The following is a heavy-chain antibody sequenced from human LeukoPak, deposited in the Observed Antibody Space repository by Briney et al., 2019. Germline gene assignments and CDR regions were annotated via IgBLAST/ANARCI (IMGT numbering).Heavy chain of an antibody. V-gene: IGHV4-30-2*01. J-gene: IGHJ6*02. CDR1: GGSISSGGYS. Sequence: SQTLSLTCAVSGGSISSGGYSWSWIRQPPGKGLEWIGYIYHSGSTYYNPSLKSRVTISVDRSKNQFSLKLSSVTAVDTAVYYCARSPYYYYYGMDVWGQGTTVTVSS. CDR2: IYHSGST. CDR3: ARSPYYYYYGMDV.